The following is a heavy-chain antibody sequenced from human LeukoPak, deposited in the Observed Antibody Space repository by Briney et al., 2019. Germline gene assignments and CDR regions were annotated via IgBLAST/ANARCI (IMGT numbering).Heavy chain of an antibody. D-gene: IGHD1-26*01. J-gene: IGHJ3*02. CDR1: GGSISSYY. V-gene: IGHV4-59*12. CDR3: ARDTLGATFPGAFDI. CDR2: IYYSGST. Sequence: PSETLSLTCTVSGGSISSYYWSWIRQPPGKGLEWIGYIYYSGSTNYNPSLKSRVTISVDTSKNQFSLNLSSVPAADTAVYYCARDTLGATFPGAFDIWGQGTMVTVSS.